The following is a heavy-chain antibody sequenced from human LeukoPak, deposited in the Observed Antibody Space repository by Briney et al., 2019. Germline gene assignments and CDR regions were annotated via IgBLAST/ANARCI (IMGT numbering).Heavy chain of an antibody. CDR3: ARSLSSTRVGVPAAPYYYGMDV. V-gene: IGHV1-69*01. CDR1: GGTFSSYA. J-gene: IGHJ6*04. Sequence: SVKVSCKASGGTFSSYAISWVRQAPGQGLEWMGGIIPIFGTANYAQKFQGRVTITADESTSTACMELSSLRSEDTAVYYCARSLSSTRVGVPAAPYYYGMDVWGKGTTVTVSS. CDR2: IIPIFGTA. D-gene: IGHD2-2*01.